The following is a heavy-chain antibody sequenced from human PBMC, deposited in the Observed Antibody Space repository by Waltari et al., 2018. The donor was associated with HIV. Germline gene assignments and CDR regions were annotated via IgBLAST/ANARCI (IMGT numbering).Heavy chain of an antibody. CDR2: SSSTSSHI. CDR1: GFNFRNYN. CDR3: ATDLLDF. J-gene: IGHJ4*02. Sequence: DVQLVASGGGLVKPGGSLRLSCTASGFNFRNYNMNWVRQAPVKGLEWVSSSSSTSSHIFYANSVRGRFTISRDNSKNSLYLQMKSLTADDTAVYYCATDLLDFWGQGTLVIVSS. V-gene: IGHV3-21*01.